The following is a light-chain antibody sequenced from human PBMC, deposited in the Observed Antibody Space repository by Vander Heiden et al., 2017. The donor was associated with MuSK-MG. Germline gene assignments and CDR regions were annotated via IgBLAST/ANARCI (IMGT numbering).Light chain of an antibody. CDR3: QQYDKWPPLT. CDR1: QSVSSN. V-gene: IGKV3-15*01. CDR2: GAS. Sequence: VMTQSPATLSVSPGERATLSCRASQSVSSNLAWYQQKPGQAPRLLIYGASTRATDTPDRFSGSGSGTEFTLTISSLQSEDFAVYYCQQYDKWPPLTFGGGTKVEIK. J-gene: IGKJ4*01.